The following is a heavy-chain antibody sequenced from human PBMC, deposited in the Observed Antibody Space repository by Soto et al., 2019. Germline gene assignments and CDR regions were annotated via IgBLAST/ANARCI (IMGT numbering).Heavy chain of an antibody. Sequence: QVRLVQSGPEVRKPGASVKISCEASGYSFTGHYLHWVRQAPGHGLEWMGWINPNSGGTNYAQKFQDWISITRDKALSTVYMDLSSLRSEDPAMYYCAKSDGAEENDAFDIWGQGTMISVS. J-gene: IGHJ3*02. CDR3: AKSDGAEENDAFDI. CDR2: INPNSGGT. V-gene: IGHV1-2*04. D-gene: IGHD3-16*01. CDR1: GYSFTGHY.